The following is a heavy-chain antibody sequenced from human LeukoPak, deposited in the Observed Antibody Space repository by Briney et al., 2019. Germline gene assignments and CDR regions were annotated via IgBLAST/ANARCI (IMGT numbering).Heavy chain of an antibody. Sequence: SETLSLTCTISGGSISAYYWGWIRPPLGKGLVGSGYIYFTGTTTYHPSLRSRVTISLDTSNHQFSLDLTSVTVADTAVYYCARLSSGSRPNFDSWGQGSLVTVSS. J-gene: IGHJ4*02. CDR2: IYFTGTT. V-gene: IGHV4-59*08. CDR3: ARLSSGSRPNFDS. D-gene: IGHD6-19*01. CDR1: GGSISAYY.